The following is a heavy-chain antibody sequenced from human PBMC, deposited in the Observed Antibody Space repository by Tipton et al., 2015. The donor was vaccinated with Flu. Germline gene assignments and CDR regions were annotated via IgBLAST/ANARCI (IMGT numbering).Heavy chain of an antibody. CDR3: ARDKGYSSFDY. J-gene: IGHJ4*02. D-gene: IGHD4-11*01. V-gene: IGHV3-7*01. CDR2: IQEDGSEK. CDR1: GFTFSSYW. Sequence: SLRLSCAASGFTFSSYWMSWVRQAPGKGLEWVANIQEDGSEKNYVDSMKGRLTISRDNAKNSVYLQMNSLRAKDTAEYYCARDKGYSSFDYWGQGTLVTVSS.